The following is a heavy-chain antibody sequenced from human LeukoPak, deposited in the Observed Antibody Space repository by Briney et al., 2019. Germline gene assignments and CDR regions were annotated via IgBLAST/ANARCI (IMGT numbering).Heavy chain of an antibody. CDR2: IIPIFGTA. D-gene: IGHD3-3*01. Sequence: GASVKVSCKASGGTFSSYAIIWVRQAPGQGLEWMGGIIPIFGTANYAQKFQGRVTITTDESTSTAYMELSSLRSEDTAVYYCARGRYDFWSGYSNWGQGTLVTVSS. CDR1: GGTFSSYA. CDR3: ARGRYDFWSGYSN. J-gene: IGHJ4*02. V-gene: IGHV1-69*05.